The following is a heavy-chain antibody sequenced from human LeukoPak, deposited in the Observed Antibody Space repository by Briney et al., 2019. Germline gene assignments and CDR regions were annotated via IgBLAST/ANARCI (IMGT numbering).Heavy chain of an antibody. D-gene: IGHD3-10*01. Sequence: SETLSLTCTVSGGSISSSSYYWGWIRQPPGKGLERIGSIYYSGSTYYNPSLKSRVTISVDTSKNQFSLKLSSVTAADTAVYYCARVFDSGSQAYFYYMDVWGKGTTVTIFS. CDR1: GGSISSSSYY. J-gene: IGHJ6*03. V-gene: IGHV4-39*07. CDR3: ARVFDSGSQAYFYYMDV. CDR2: IYYSGST.